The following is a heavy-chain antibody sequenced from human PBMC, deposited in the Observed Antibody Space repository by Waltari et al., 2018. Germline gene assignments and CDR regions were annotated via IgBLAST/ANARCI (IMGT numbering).Heavy chain of an antibody. Sequence: EVQLVESGGGLVQSGGSLRLSCVASGFTFNTFWMSWVRKAPGKGLEWVTDIKQDGSDTYYADSVKGRFTVSRDNAKNSLYLQMNSLRVEDTAVYYCARDWEGDRPNFDYWGQGTLVTVSS. D-gene: IGHD1-26*01. J-gene: IGHJ4*02. V-gene: IGHV3-7*04. CDR2: IKQDGSDT. CDR1: GFTFNTFW. CDR3: ARDWEGDRPNFDY.